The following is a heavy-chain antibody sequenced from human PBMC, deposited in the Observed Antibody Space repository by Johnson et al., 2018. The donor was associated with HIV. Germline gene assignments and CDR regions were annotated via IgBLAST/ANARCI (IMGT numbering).Heavy chain of an antibody. D-gene: IGHD2-15*01. CDR2: ISYDGSNE. CDR3: AKVGLGHRNGFDI. V-gene: IGHV3-30*18. CDR1: GFTVSSNY. J-gene: IGHJ3*02. Sequence: QVQLVESGGGLVQPGGSLRLSCAASGFTVSSNYMSWVRQAPGKGLEWVAVISYDGSNEYFADSVKGRFTISRDNSNNTLYLQMNSLRSEDPARYYCAKVGLGHRNGFDIWGQVTMVTVSS.